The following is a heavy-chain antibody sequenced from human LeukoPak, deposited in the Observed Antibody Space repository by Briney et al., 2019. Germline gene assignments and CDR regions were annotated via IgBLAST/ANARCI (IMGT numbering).Heavy chain of an antibody. D-gene: IGHD6-13*01. CDR3: AKESGSSWYRANWFDP. Sequence: GGSLRLSCAASGFTFSSYGMHWVRQAPGKGLEWVAFIRYDGSNKYYADSVKGRFTISRDNSKNTLYLQMNSLRAEDTAVYYCAKESGSSWYRANWFDPWGQGTLVTVSS. J-gene: IGHJ5*02. CDR1: GFTFSSYG. CDR2: IRYDGSNK. V-gene: IGHV3-30*02.